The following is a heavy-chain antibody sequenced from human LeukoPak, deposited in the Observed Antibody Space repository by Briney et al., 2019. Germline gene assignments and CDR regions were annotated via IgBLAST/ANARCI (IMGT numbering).Heavy chain of an antibody. V-gene: IGHV4-34*01. CDR1: GGSFSGYY. Sequence: SETLSLTCAVYGGSFSGYYWSWIRQPPGKGLEWIGEINHSGSANYNPSLKSRVTISVDTSKNQFSLNLSSVTAADTAVYYCARHKYDILTGYLTFDYWGQGTLVTVSS. CDR3: ARHKYDILTGYLTFDY. J-gene: IGHJ4*02. CDR2: INHSGSA. D-gene: IGHD3-9*01.